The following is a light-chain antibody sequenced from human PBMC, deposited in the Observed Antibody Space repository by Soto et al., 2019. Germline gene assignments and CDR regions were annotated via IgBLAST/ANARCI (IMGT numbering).Light chain of an antibody. CDR2: DTT. Sequence: ENVLTQSPATLSLSPGERATLCFRASRSVSNYLAWYQQKPGQAPRLLIYDTTNWATGIPARFSGSGSGTDFTLTISGLEPEDFAVYYCQQRGSWPQYTFGGGTKVDIK. CDR3: QQRGSWPQYT. J-gene: IGKJ4*01. CDR1: RSVSNY. V-gene: IGKV3-11*01.